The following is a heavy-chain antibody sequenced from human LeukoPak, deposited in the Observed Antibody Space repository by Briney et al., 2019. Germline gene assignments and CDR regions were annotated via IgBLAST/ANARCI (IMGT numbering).Heavy chain of an antibody. CDR1: GGSISSSSYY. Sequence: SSETLSLTCTVSGGSISSSSYYSGWIRQPPGKGLEWIGSIYYSGSTYYNPSLKSRVTISVDTSKNQFSLKLSSVTAADTAVYYCARDLRAAAGRLFDYWGQGTLVTVSS. CDR3: ARDLRAAAGRLFDY. D-gene: IGHD6-13*01. J-gene: IGHJ4*02. V-gene: IGHV4-39*07. CDR2: IYYSGST.